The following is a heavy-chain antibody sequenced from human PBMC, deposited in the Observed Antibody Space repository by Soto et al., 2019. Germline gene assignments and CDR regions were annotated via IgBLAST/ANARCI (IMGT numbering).Heavy chain of an antibody. Sequence: QGQLVQSGAEVKKPGASVKLYCKASGFTFSNYGLNWVRQAPGQGLEWMGWVSANNGHTNYAQNLQGRVSMTTDTSTSTAYMELRGLKFDDTAVYYCARDIEGETANHFFYYYAMDVWCQGTTVTVSS. V-gene: IGHV1-18*01. CDR2: VSANNGHT. J-gene: IGHJ6*02. CDR3: ARDIEGETANHFFYYYAMDV. CDR1: GFTFSNYG. D-gene: IGHD2-21*01.